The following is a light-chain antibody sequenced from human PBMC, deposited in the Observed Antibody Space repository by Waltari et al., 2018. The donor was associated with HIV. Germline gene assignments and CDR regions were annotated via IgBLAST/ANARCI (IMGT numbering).Light chain of an antibody. Sequence: DIAMTQSPDSLAVSLGEKVTINCKSSQTVLHSSSNKNHLAWYQQKAGQRPTLLIYWASTRESGVPDRFIGSGSGTYFSLTIGSLQAEDVAVYYCQQYDSFPLTFGGGTAVEIK. CDR2: WAS. CDR1: QTVLHSSSNKNH. J-gene: IGKJ4*01. V-gene: IGKV4-1*01. CDR3: QQYDSFPLT.